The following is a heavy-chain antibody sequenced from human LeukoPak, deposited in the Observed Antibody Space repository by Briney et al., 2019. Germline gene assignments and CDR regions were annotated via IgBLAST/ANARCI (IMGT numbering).Heavy chain of an antibody. CDR2: ISTRGGKI. Sequence: GGSLRLSCAASGFTFSNYSMNWVRQAPAKELEGVSDISTRGGKIYYTDSVKGRFTISRDNAKNSLYLQMTSLRDEDTAVYYCARDRGGYEFFDSWGQGILVTVPS. V-gene: IGHV3-48*02. CDR3: ARDRGGYEFFDS. CDR1: GFTFSNYS. D-gene: IGHD5-12*01. J-gene: IGHJ4*02.